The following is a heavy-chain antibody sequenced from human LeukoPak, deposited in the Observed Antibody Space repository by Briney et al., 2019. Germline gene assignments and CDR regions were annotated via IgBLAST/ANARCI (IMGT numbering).Heavy chain of an antibody. J-gene: IGHJ5*02. CDR3: ARAQKGAYWFDP. CDR1: GFTFSSYG. Sequence: GGSLRLSCAASGFTFSSYGMHWVRQAPGKGPEWVAVIWYDGSNKYYADSVKGRFTISRDNSKNTLYLQMNSLRAEDTAVYYCARAQKGAYWFDPWGQGTLVTVSS. CDR2: IWYDGSNK. V-gene: IGHV3-33*01. D-gene: IGHD3-16*01.